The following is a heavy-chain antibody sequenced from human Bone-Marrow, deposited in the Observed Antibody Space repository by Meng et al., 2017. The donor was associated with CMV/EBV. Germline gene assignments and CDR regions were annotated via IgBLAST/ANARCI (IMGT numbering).Heavy chain of an antibody. J-gene: IGHJ5*02. CDR2: INWNDEK. D-gene: IGHD2-2*01. CDR1: G. Sequence: GVSRSRQAQGKALKWLALINWNDEKRYRQSLKSSLTITKDTSKNRVVLTMTNRDPVYTATYYCAHSPTHPYGSSTSCRPKDPWFDPWGQGTLVTVSS. V-gene: IGHV2-5*01. CDR3: AHSPTHPYGSSTSCRPKDPWFDP.